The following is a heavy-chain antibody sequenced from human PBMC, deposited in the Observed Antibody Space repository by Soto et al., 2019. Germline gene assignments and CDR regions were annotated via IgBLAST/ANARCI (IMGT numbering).Heavy chain of an antibody. J-gene: IGHJ4*02. V-gene: IGHV4-31*03. Sequence: SETLSLTCTVSGGSISSGGYYWSWIRQHPGKGLEWIGYIYYSGSTYYNPSLKSRVTISVDTSKNQFSLKLSSVTAADTAVYYCARAFSKEWLRLGSYFDYWGQGTLVTVSS. CDR3: ARAFSKEWLRLGSYFDY. D-gene: IGHD5-12*01. CDR1: GGSISSGGYY. CDR2: IYYSGST.